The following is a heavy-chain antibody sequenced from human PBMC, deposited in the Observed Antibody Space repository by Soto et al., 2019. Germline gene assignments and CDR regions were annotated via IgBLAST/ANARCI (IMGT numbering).Heavy chain of an antibody. Sequence: GASVKFSCKASGGTFSSYAISLVRQAPGQGLEWMGGIIPIFGTANYAQKFQGRVTITADESTSTAYMELSSLRSEDTAVYYCASTAAAGSSWYYGMDVWGQGTTVTVSS. CDR3: ASTAAAGSSWYYGMDV. CDR2: IIPIFGTA. J-gene: IGHJ6*02. D-gene: IGHD6-13*01. V-gene: IGHV1-69*13. CDR1: GGTFSSYA.